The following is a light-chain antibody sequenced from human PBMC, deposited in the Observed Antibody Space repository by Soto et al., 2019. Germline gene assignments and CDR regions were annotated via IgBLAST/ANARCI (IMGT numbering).Light chain of an antibody. V-gene: IGLV1-40*01. Sequence: QSVLTQPPSVSGAPGQRVTISCTGSSSNIGTGYDVHWCQQFPGTAPKVLMYGNSNRPSGVPDRVSGSNSGTSASLAITGLQAEDEADYYCQSYDSSLSGHVVFGGGTKLTVL. CDR3: QSYDSSLSGHVV. J-gene: IGLJ2*01. CDR1: SSNIGTGYD. CDR2: GNS.